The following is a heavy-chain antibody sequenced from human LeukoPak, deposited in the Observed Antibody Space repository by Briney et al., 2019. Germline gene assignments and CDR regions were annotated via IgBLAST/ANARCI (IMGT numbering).Heavy chain of an antibody. CDR1: GLTFSSYW. CDR2: INSDGSST. CDR3: AKDKGVNYDFWSGYDDY. D-gene: IGHD3-3*01. J-gene: IGHJ4*02. Sequence: GGSLRLSCAASGLTFSSYWMHWVRQAPGKGLVWVSRINSDGSSTSYADSVKGRFTISRDNSKNTLYLQMNSLRAEDTAVYYCAKDKGVNYDFWSGYDDYWGQGTLVTVSS. V-gene: IGHV3-74*01.